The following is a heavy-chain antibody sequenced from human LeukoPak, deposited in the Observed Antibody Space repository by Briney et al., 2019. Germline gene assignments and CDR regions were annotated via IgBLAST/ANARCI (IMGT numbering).Heavy chain of an antibody. Sequence: GGSLRLSCAASGFTFSSYSMHWVRQAPGKGLVWVSRISNDGTTTNYADSVKGRFTISRDNALNTLFLQMNSLRAEDTAVYYCARAHSGSYLWYFDYWGQGTLVTVSS. J-gene: IGHJ4*02. CDR2: ISNDGTTT. D-gene: IGHD1-26*01. CDR1: GFTFSSYS. V-gene: IGHV3-74*01. CDR3: ARAHSGSYLWYFDY.